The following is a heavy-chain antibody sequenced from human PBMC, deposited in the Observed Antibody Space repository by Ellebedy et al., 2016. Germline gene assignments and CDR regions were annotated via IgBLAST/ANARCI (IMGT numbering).Heavy chain of an antibody. D-gene: IGHD6-19*01. Sequence: GGSLRLSCAAPGFTFSGFAMSWVRQAPGKGLEWVSTISSAGSPNYADSVRGRFTISRDSSKDTLLREMDSLRADDTALDYCAKCRHSTGRLLDSWGQGTLVTVSS. V-gene: IGHV3-23*01. CDR2: ISSAGSP. CDR1: GFTFSGFA. J-gene: IGHJ4*02. CDR3: AKCRHSTGRLLDS.